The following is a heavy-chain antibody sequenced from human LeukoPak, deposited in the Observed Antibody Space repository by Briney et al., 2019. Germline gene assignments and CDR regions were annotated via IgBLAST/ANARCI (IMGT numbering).Heavy chain of an antibody. J-gene: IGHJ6*02. CDR3: ASEHPPAANITMIVVVMPRRYYYYYGMDV. CDR2: ISSSGSTI. CDR1: GFTFSDYY. Sequence: GGSLRLSCAASGFTFSDYYMSWIRQAPGKGLEWVSYISSSGSTIYYADSVKGRFTISRDNAKNSLYLQMNSLRAEDTAVYYCASEHPPAANITMIVVVMPRRYYYYYGMDVWGQGTTVTVSS. D-gene: IGHD3-22*01. V-gene: IGHV3-11*01.